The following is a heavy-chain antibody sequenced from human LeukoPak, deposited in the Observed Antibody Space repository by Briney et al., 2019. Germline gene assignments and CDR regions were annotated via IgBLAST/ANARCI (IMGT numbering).Heavy chain of an antibody. CDR1: GFTVSSNY. D-gene: IGHD5-12*01. CDR3: ARSSGYDFGIDY. J-gene: IGHJ4*02. CDR2: ICSGGST. Sequence: PGGSLRLSCAASGFTVSSNYMGWVRQAPGKGLEWVSVICSGGSTYYADSVKGRFTISRDNSKNTLYLQMNSLRAEDTAVYYCARSSGYDFGIDYWGQGTLVTVSS. V-gene: IGHV3-66*02.